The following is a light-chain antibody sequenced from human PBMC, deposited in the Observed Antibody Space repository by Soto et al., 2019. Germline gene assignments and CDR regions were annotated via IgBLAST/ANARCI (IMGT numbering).Light chain of an antibody. CDR1: QNIRSS. V-gene: IGKV3-15*01. Sequence: EIVLTQSPATLSLSPGERVTLSCRASQNIRSSLAWYQQRPGQAPRLLIYDASTSATGIPPRFSGGGSGTEITVTISSLQSEDFAIYYCQQYDIWPPYTFGQGTKVDIK. J-gene: IGKJ2*01. CDR2: DAS. CDR3: QQYDIWPPYT.